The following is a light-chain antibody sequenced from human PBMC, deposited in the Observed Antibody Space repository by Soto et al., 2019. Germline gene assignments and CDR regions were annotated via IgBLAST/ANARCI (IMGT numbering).Light chain of an antibody. CDR1: QSLVHSDGKTY. CDR2: EVS. J-gene: IGKJ1*01. V-gene: IGKV2-29*03. Sequence: ILMTQTPLSPSIIAGQTASISCKSSQSLVHSDGKTYFYWYVQKAGQAPQPLIYEVSNRFSGVPERFSGSGSRTDFTLKISRVEADDVGIYYCMQAIDIPWTFGQGTKV. CDR3: MQAIDIPWT.